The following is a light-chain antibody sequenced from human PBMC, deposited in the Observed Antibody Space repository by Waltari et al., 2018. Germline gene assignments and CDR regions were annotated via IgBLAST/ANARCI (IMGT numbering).Light chain of an antibody. CDR3: QQYNSWPYT. CDR2: DAS. V-gene: IGKV3-15*01. Sequence: ELVMTQSPATLSASPGERAILSCRARQSISNKLAWYQQKPGQAPRLRIYDASTRATGIPATFSGSGSGTEFTLTISSLQSEDFVVYCCQQYNSWPYTFGQGTKLEIK. J-gene: IGKJ2*01. CDR1: QSISNK.